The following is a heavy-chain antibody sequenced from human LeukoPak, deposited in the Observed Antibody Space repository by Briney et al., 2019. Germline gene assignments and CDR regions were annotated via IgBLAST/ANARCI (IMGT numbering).Heavy chain of an antibody. CDR3: ARGVNNWNVDVFDI. V-gene: IGHV4-38-2*02. J-gene: IGHJ3*02. Sequence: SETLSLTCSVSGYSISSDYYWGWIRQPPGKGLEWIGSIYHSGTIYYNPSLKSRVTISVDTSKKQFSLKLRSVTAADTAVYYCARGVNNWNVDVFDIWGQGTMVTVSS. D-gene: IGHD1-20*01. CDR1: GYSISSDYY. CDR2: IYHSGTI.